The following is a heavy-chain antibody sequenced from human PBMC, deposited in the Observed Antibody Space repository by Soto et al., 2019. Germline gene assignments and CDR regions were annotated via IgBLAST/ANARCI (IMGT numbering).Heavy chain of an antibody. CDR1: GFTFSSYS. Sequence: EVQLVESGGGLVKPGGSLRLSCAASGFTFSSYSMNWVRQAPGKGLEWVSSISSRTNYMYYADSVKGRFTISRDDAKNSLYLQMNSLRGEDTAVYYCARMGSVTTFSWSDYYYGMGVWGKGTTVTVSS. D-gene: IGHD4-17*01. V-gene: IGHV3-21*01. CDR2: ISSRTNYM. CDR3: ARMGSVTTFSWSDYYYGMGV. J-gene: IGHJ6*04.